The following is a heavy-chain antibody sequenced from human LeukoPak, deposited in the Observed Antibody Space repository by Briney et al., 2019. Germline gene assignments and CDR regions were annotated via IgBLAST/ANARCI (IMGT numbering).Heavy chain of an antibody. CDR3: ARALYYDSSGYYSSSYYYFQH. CDR1: GYTFTSYG. CDR2: ISGSNGNT. D-gene: IGHD3-22*01. Sequence: ASVKVSCKASGYTFTSYGVSWVRQAPGQGLEWMGWISGSNGNTNNAQKVQGRVTMTTDTSTSTAYMELRSLRSDDTAVYYCARALYYDSSGYYSSSYYYFQHWGQGTLVTVSS. V-gene: IGHV1-18*01. J-gene: IGHJ1*01.